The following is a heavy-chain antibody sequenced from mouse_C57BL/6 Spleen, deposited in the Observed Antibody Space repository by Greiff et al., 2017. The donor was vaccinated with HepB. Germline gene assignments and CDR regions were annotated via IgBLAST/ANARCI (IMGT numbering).Heavy chain of an antibody. D-gene: IGHD1-1*01. CDR3: ARRYYGSSYLVPYYAMDY. CDR2: IDPNSGGT. J-gene: IGHJ4*01. Sequence: VQLQQPGAELVKPGASVKLSCKASGYTFTSYWMHWVKQRPGRGLEWIGRIDPNSGGTKYNEKFKSKATLTVDKPSSTAYMQLSSLTSEDSAVYYCARRYYGSSYLVPYYAMDYWGQGTSVTVSS. CDR1: GYTFTSYW. V-gene: IGHV1-72*01.